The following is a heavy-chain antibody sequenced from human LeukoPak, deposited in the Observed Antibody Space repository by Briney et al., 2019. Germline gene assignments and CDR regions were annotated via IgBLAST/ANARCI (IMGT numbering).Heavy chain of an antibody. Sequence: PGGSLRLSCAASGFTFSSYGMHWVRQAPGKGLEWVAVISDDGNNKYYADSVKSRFTISRDNSKNTLYLQMNSLRAEDTAVYYCAAPSRDCSSTSCYPTYYYYGMDVWGQGTTVTVSS. V-gene: IGHV3-30*03. CDR2: ISDDGNNK. CDR1: GFTFSSYG. CDR3: AAPSRDCSSTSCYPTYYYYGMDV. J-gene: IGHJ6*02. D-gene: IGHD2-2*01.